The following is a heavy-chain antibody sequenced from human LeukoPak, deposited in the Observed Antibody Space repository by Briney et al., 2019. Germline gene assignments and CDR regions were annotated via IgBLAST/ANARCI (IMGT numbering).Heavy chain of an antibody. V-gene: IGHV1-18*04. CDR3: ARRFSGGIAVASTPRGFSDY. CDR1: GYTFTTNY. Sequence: GASVKVSCKASGYTFTTNYIHWVRQAPGQGLEWMGWMSAYNGNTNYAQKLQGRVTMTTDTSTSTGYMVVRSLRSDDTAVYYCARRFSGGIAVASTPRGFSDYWGQGTLVTVSS. J-gene: IGHJ4*02. D-gene: IGHD6-19*01. CDR2: MSAYNGNT.